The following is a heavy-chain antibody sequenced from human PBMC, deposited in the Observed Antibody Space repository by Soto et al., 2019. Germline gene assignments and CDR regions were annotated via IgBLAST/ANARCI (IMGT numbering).Heavy chain of an antibody. CDR2: INSDGSST. CDR1: GFTFSSYW. D-gene: IGHD1-7*01. J-gene: IGHJ6*02. Sequence: PGGSLRLSCAASGFTFSSYWMHWVRQAPGKGLVWVSRINSDGSSTSYADSVKGRFTISRDNAKNTPYLQMNSLRAEDTAVYYCAREVELTPYYYYGMDVWGQGTTVTVSS. V-gene: IGHV3-74*01. CDR3: AREVELTPYYYYGMDV.